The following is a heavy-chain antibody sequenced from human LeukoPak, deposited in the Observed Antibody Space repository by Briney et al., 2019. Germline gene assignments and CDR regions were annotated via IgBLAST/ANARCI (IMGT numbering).Heavy chain of an antibody. CDR3: ARAGTFYYGSGSYFLLTWIDP. D-gene: IGHD3-10*01. Sequence: ASVKVSCKASGYTFTGHYMHWVRQAPGQGLEWMGLINPNSGETNYAKKFQGRVTMTRDTSISTAYMELSRLASDDTAVYYCARAGTFYYGSGSYFLLTWIDPWGQGTLVTVSS. CDR1: GYTFTGHY. CDR2: INPNSGET. J-gene: IGHJ5*02. V-gene: IGHV1-2*02.